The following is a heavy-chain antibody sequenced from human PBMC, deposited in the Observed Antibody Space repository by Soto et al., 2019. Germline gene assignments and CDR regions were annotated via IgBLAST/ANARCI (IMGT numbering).Heavy chain of an antibody. CDR2: ISYDGSNK. D-gene: IGHD3-22*01. J-gene: IGHJ4*02. CDR3: ANDLVVTAPRSYDSSGYPDY. V-gene: IGHV3-30*18. Sequence: PGGSLRLSCAASGFTFSSYGMHWVRQAPGKGLEWVAVISYDGSNKYYADSVKGRFTISRDNSKNTLYLQMNSLRAEDTAVYYCANDLVVTAPRSYDSSGYPDYWGQGTLVTVSS. CDR1: GFTFSSYG.